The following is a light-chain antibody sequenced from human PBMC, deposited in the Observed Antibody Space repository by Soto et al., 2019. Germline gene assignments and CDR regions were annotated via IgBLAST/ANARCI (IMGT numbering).Light chain of an antibody. CDR2: DVS. Sequence: QSALTQPASVSGSPGQSITISCTGTSSDIAGYNYVSWYQQHPGKAPILMIYDVSNRPSGVSNRFSGSKSGNTASLTICGLQAEDEADYYCSSQAVSSTLVFGGGTKLTVL. J-gene: IGLJ3*02. CDR3: SSQAVSSTLV. V-gene: IGLV2-14*01. CDR1: SSDIAGYNY.